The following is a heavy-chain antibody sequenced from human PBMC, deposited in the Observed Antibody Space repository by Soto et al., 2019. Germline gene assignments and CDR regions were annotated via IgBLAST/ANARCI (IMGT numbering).Heavy chain of an antibody. V-gene: IGHV3-74*01. Sequence: EVQLVESGGGLVQPGGSLRVSCAASGFTFRSYWMQWVRQAPGKGLVWVSWINSDGSSTSYADSVKGRFTISRDNAKNTLYLQMNSLRAEDTAVYYCASGGSSLNFDSWGLGTLVTVSS. J-gene: IGHJ4*02. CDR3: ASGGSSLNFDS. CDR1: GFTFRSYW. CDR2: INSDGSST. D-gene: IGHD6-6*01.